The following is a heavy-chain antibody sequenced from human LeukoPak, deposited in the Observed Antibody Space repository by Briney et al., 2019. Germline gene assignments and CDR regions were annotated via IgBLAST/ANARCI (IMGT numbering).Heavy chain of an antibody. CDR1: GGSFSGYY. J-gene: IGHJ4*02. D-gene: IGHD6-19*01. CDR3: ARRDSSGWYGRKRSWLFDY. Sequence: PETLSLTCAVYGGSFSGYYWSWIRQPPGKGLEGVGGINNIGSTNYNPSLKSRVTISVDTCKNQVSLKLSYVTDADTAVYYCARRDSSGWYGRKRSWLFDYWGQGTLVTVSS. CDR2: INNIGST. V-gene: IGHV4-34*01.